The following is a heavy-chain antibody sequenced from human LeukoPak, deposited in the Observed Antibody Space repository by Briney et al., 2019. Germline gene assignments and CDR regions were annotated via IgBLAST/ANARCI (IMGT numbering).Heavy chain of an antibody. CDR1: GFAFSTYW. D-gene: IGHD6-6*01. CDR3: ARSIISADYYFDY. Sequence: GGSVRLSCRASGFAFSTYWMHWVRQVPGKGLGWVSRITNDGTSTSYGGSVKGRFTISRDNAKNTLYLQMNSLRAEDTAVYYCARSIISADYYFDYWGRGTLVTVSS. J-gene: IGHJ4*02. CDR2: ITNDGTST. V-gene: IGHV3-74*01.